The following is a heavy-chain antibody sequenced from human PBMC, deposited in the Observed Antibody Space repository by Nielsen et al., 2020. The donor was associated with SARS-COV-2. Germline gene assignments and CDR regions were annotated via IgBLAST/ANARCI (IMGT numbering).Heavy chain of an antibody. CDR1: GFTFRTYT. J-gene: IGHJ4*02. CDR3: AKRSGYGSGSILY. CDR2: ISAGGDTT. D-gene: IGHD3-10*01. Sequence: GESLKISCAASGFTFRTYTMIWVRQAPGKGLEWVSAISAGGDTTQYADFGKGRFAIARDNSKNTVYLQMSSLRVEDTAVYYCAKRSGYGSGSILYWGQGTLVTVSS. V-gene: IGHV3-23*01.